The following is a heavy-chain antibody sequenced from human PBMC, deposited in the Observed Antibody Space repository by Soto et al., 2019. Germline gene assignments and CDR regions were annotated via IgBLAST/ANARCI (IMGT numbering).Heavy chain of an antibody. CDR2: IIPIFGTA. CDR1: GGSFISYA. J-gene: IGHJ6*02. Sequence: GXSVKGSCKASGGSFISYAVSWVRQAPGQGLEWMGGIIPIFGTANYAQKFQGRVTITADESTSTAYMELSSLRSEDTAVYYCARMRYSSSWYGPSYYYYGMAVWGQGTTVTVS. D-gene: IGHD6-13*01. CDR3: ARMRYSSSWYGPSYYYYGMAV. V-gene: IGHV1-69*01.